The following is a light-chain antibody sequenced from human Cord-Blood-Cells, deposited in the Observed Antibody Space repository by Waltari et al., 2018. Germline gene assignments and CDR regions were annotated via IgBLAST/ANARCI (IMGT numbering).Light chain of an antibody. Sequence: QSALTQPASVSGSPGQSITISCTGTSSDVGSYTLVSWYQQHPAKAPKLMIYEGSTRPSGVSNRFSGSKSGNTASLTISGLQAEDEAEYYCCSYAGSSTWVFGGGTKLTVL. V-gene: IGLV2-23*01. J-gene: IGLJ3*02. CDR3: CSYAGSSTWV. CDR1: SSDVGSYTL. CDR2: EGS.